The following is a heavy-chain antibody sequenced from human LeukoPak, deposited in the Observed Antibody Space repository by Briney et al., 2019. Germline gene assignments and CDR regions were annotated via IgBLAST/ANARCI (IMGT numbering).Heavy chain of an antibody. J-gene: IGHJ4*02. CDR2: IWYDGSNK. CDR3: ARDQRYYDSSGYIDY. V-gene: IGHV3-33*01. Sequence: PGGSLRLSCAASGFTFSSYGMHWVRQAPGKGLEWVAVIWYDGSNKYYADSVKGRFTISRDNSKNTLYLQMNSLRAEDTAVYYCARDQRYYDSSGYIDYWGQETLVTVSS. CDR1: GFTFSSYG. D-gene: IGHD3-22*01.